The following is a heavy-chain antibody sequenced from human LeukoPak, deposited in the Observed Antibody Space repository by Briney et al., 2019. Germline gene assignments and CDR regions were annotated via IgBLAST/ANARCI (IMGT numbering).Heavy chain of an antibody. D-gene: IGHD4-17*01. Sequence: PGGSLRLSCAASEFTFSSYAMSWVRQAPGKGLEWVSGISWNSGSIGYADSVKGRFTISRDNAKNSLYLQMNSLRAEDMALYYCAKGAYPYGDYFGPYYFDYWGQGTLVTVSS. CDR1: EFTFSSYA. J-gene: IGHJ4*02. CDR2: ISWNSGSI. V-gene: IGHV3-9*03. CDR3: AKGAYPYGDYFGPYYFDY.